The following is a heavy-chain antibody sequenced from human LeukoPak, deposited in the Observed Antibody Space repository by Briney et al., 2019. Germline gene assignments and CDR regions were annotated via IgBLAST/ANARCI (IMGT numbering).Heavy chain of an antibody. Sequence: KPSETLSLTCAVYGGSFSGYYWSWIRQPPGKGLEWIGEINHSGSTNYNPSLKSRVTISVDTSKNQFSLKLSSVTAAGTAVYYCARVPRGIVVVPAARYYYYYYMDVWGKGTTVTVSS. CDR1: GGSFSGYY. J-gene: IGHJ6*03. CDR2: INHSGST. D-gene: IGHD2-2*01. CDR3: ARVPRGIVVVPAARYYYYYYMDV. V-gene: IGHV4-34*01.